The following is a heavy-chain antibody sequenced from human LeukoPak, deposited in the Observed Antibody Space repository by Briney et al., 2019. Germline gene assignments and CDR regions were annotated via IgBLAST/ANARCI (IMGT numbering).Heavy chain of an antibody. Sequence: GGSLRLSCAASGFTFSSYGMHWVRQAPGKGLEWVAVILSDRSNKYYADSVKRRFTISRDNSKNTLYLQMNSLRAEDTAVYYCANEYLQMSHYGSWGSFDYWGQGTLGPVSS. CDR3: ANEYLQMSHYGSWGSFDY. V-gene: IGHV3-30*18. CDR1: GFTFSSYG. D-gene: IGHD3-10*01. CDR2: ILSDRSNK. J-gene: IGHJ4*02.